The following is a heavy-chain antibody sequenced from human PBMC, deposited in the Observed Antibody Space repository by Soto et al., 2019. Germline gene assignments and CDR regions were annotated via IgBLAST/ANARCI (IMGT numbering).Heavy chain of an antibody. Sequence: GVLRLSCAASGLTFSSYTMKWVRQAPGKGLEWVASISSSYYIKYADSVKGRFTISRDNAKNSLYLQMNSLRAEDTAVYYCARGDVVVLTATSNFDYWGQGTLVTVSS. J-gene: IGHJ4*02. CDR2: ISSSYYI. CDR3: ARGDVVVLTATSNFDY. V-gene: IGHV3-21*01. D-gene: IGHD2-21*02. CDR1: GLTFSSYT.